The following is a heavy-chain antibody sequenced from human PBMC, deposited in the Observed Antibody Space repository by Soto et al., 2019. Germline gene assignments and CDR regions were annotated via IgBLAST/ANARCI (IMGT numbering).Heavy chain of an antibody. CDR2: IWYDGSNK. CDR3: ARGPDYDSSGYPPYGMDV. CDR1: GFTFSSYG. Sequence: PGGSLRLSCAASGFTFSSYGMHWVRQAPGKGLEWVAVIWYDGSNKYYADSVKGRFTISRDNSKNTLYLQMNSLRAEDTAVYYCARGPDYDSSGYPPYGMDVWGQGTTVTVSS. D-gene: IGHD3-22*01. J-gene: IGHJ6*02. V-gene: IGHV3-33*01.